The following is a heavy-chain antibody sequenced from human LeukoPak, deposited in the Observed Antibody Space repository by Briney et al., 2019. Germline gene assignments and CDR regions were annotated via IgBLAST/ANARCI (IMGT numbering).Heavy chain of an antibody. Sequence: GGSLRLSCAASGFTFSTYAMSWVRQAPGKGLEWVSAITGSADRTHYADSVKGRFTISRDNSKNIVYLQMNSLRAKDTAVYFCARPQVVVLNPFDYWGQGTLVAVSS. D-gene: IGHD3-10*01. CDR3: ARPQVVVLNPFDY. V-gene: IGHV3-23*01. J-gene: IGHJ4*02. CDR2: ITGSADRT. CDR1: GFTFSTYA.